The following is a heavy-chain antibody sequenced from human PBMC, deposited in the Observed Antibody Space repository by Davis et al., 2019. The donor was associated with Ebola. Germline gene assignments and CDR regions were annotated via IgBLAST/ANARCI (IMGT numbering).Heavy chain of an antibody. J-gene: IGHJ6*03. V-gene: IGHV1-2*02. CDR2: INPISGDT. CDR3: ARAGGYCSSTSCYLYYYYMDV. Sequence: ASVKVSCKVSGYTLTDYQMHWVRQAPGQGLEWMGGINPISGDTNYAEKFQGRVTMTRDTSISTAYMELSRLRSDDTAVYYCARAGGYCSSTSCYLYYYYMDVWGKGTTVTVSS. CDR1: GYTLTDYQ. D-gene: IGHD2-2*01.